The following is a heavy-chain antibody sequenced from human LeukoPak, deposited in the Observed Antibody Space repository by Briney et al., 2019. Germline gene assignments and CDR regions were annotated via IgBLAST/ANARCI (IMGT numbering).Heavy chain of an antibody. CDR2: IYYSGST. V-gene: IGHV4-39*01. D-gene: IGHD3-3*01. Sequence: PSETLSLTCTVSGGSISSSSYYWGWIRQPPGKGLEWIGSIYYSGSTYYNPSLKSRVTISVDTSKNQFSLKLSSVTAADTAVYYCARHKGGSGYYTGVWFDPWGQGTLVTVFS. CDR1: GGSISSSSYY. J-gene: IGHJ5*02. CDR3: ARHKGGSGYYTGVWFDP.